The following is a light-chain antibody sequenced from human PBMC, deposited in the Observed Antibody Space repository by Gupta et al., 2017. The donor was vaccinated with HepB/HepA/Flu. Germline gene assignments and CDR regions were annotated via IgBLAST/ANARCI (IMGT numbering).Light chain of an antibody. V-gene: IGKV3-15*01. J-gene: IGKJ4*01. CDR2: GAS. CDR1: HCLSIS. Sequence: EVLLAPSPPTLSVSPGERATLSCRASHCLSISLAWYQQKPGPAPRLLIYGASTSATGIPARFSGSGSGTEFTLTISSLQSEDFAVYYCQQYKNLPLTFGGGTKVEIK. CDR3: QQYKNLPLT.